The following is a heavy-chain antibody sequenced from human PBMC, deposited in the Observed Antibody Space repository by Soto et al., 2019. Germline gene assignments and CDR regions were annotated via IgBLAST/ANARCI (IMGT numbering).Heavy chain of an antibody. CDR1: VYTFTSYG. D-gene: IGHD3-3*01. V-gene: IGHV1-18*01. Sequence: ASVKVSCKASVYTFTSYGISWVRQAPGQGLEWMGWISAYNGNTNYAQKLQGRVTMTTDTSTSTAYMELRRLRSDDTAVSYCARHNDFWQTNFGRMDVWGKGTTVTVSS. J-gene: IGHJ6*03. CDR2: ISAYNGNT. CDR3: ARHNDFWQTNFGRMDV.